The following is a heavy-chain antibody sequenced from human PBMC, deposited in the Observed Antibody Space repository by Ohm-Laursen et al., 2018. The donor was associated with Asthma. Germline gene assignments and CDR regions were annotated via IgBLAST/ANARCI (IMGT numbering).Heavy chain of an antibody. Sequence: SLRLSCAASGFTFSSYAMHWVRQAPGKGLEWVAVISYDGSNKYYADSVKGRFTISRDNSKNTLYLQMNSLRAEDTAVYYCARDHGDSSGWLNFDYWGQGTLVTVSS. D-gene: IGHD6-19*01. CDR2: ISYDGSNK. CDR1: GFTFSSYA. CDR3: ARDHGDSSGWLNFDY. V-gene: IGHV3-30-3*01. J-gene: IGHJ4*02.